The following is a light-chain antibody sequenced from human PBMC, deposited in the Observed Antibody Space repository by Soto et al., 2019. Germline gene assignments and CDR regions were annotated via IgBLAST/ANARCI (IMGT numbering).Light chain of an antibody. CDR1: QGISRW. Sequence: DIQVTQSPSSVSASVGDRVTITCRASQGISRWLAWYQQRAGKAPKLLIFAASSLQSGVPSRFSGSGSGTEFTLTINGLQPEDFATYYCQQTDSFPLGFGGGTKVDIK. J-gene: IGKJ4*01. CDR3: QQTDSFPLG. CDR2: AAS. V-gene: IGKV1D-12*01.